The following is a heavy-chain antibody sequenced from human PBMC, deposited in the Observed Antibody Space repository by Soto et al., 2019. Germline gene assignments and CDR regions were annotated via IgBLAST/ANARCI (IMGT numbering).Heavy chain of an antibody. Sequence: GGSLRLSCAASGFTFSSYDMHWVRQATGKGLDWVSAIGTAGDTYYPGSVKGRFTISRENAKNSLYLQMNSLRAEDTAVYYCARDLPYYGSGSYALCYGMDVWGQGTTVTVSS. CDR3: ARDLPYYGSGSYALCYGMDV. CDR1: GFTFSSYD. V-gene: IGHV3-13*01. D-gene: IGHD3-10*01. J-gene: IGHJ6*02. CDR2: IGTAGDT.